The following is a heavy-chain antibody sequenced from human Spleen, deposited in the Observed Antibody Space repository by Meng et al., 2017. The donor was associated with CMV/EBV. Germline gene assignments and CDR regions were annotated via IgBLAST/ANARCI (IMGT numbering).Heavy chain of an antibody. CDR1: GFTFSSYG. Sequence: GGSLRLSCAVSGFTFSSYGFHWVRQAPGKGLEWVAVISYDGSNVYYADSVKGRFTISRDNSNNTVYLQMNSLRAEDTAVYYCARGSAAYDFWSGYSYYFDYWGQGTLVTVSS. D-gene: IGHD3-3*01. V-gene: IGHV3-30*14. CDR3: ARGSAAYDFWSGYSYYFDY. CDR2: ISYDGSNV. J-gene: IGHJ4*02.